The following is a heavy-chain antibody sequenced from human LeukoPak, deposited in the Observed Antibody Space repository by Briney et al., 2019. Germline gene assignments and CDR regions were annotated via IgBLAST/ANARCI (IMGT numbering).Heavy chain of an antibody. CDR2: INPNSGGT. J-gene: IGHJ6*03. CDR1: GYTFTGYY. V-gene: IGHV1-2*02. Sequence: ASVKVSCKTSGYTFTGYYMHWVRQAPGQGLEWMGWINPNSGGTNYAQKFQGRVTMTRDTSISTAYMELSSLRPDDTAVYSCARGVTARGFYYYMDIWGNGTTVTISS. D-gene: IGHD2-21*02. CDR3: ARGVTARGFYYYMDI.